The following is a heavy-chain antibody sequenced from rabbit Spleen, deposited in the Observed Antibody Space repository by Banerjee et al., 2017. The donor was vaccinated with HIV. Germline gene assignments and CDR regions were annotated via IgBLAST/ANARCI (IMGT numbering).Heavy chain of an antibody. CDR1: RFYFSSDYW. CDR3: ARRRNYSGLDL. Sequence: QEQLTETGGGLVQPGGSLTLSCTASRFYFSSDYWMYWVRQAPGMGLEWIVCIDGGHSDSTCCASGAKALFTISKTSSTTVTLQMTSLTVADTDSCFCARRRNYSGLDLWGQGTLVTVS. D-gene: IGHD1-1*01. J-gene: IGHJ3*01. V-gene: IGHV1S45*01. CDR2: IDGGHSDST.